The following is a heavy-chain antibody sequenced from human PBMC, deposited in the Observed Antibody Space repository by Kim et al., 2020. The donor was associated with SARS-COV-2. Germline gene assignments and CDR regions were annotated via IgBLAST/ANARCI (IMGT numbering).Heavy chain of an antibody. CDR2: IIPIFGTA. V-gene: IGHV1-69*13. D-gene: IGHD2-2*01. CDR3: ARPTLADCSSTSCPPQPFDY. Sequence: SVKVSCKASGGTFSSYAISWVRQAPGQGLEWMGGIIPIFGTANYAQKFQGRVTITADESTSTAYMELSSLRSEDTAVYYCARPTLADCSSTSCPPQPFDYWGQGTLVTVSS. J-gene: IGHJ4*02. CDR1: GGTFSSYA.